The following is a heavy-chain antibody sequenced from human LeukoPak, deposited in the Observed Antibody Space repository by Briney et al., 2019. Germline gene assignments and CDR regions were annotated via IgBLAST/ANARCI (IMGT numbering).Heavy chain of an antibody. CDR3: ARVKDDSSGPYFDY. J-gene: IGHJ4*02. V-gene: IGHV1-3*01. CDR1: GYTFTSYA. D-gene: IGHD3-22*01. CDR2: NNAGNGNT. Sequence: ASVKVSCKASGYTFTSYAMHWVRQAPGQRPEWMGWNNAGNGNTKYSQKFQGRVTITRDTSASTAYMELSSLRSEDTAVYYCARVKDDSSGPYFDYWGQGTLVTVSS.